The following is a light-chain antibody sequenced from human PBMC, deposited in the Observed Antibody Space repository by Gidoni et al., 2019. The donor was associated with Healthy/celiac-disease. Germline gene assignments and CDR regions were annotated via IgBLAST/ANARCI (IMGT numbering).Light chain of an antibody. CDR3: AAWDDSLSGPWV. CDR1: SSNIGSNY. Sequence: QSVLTQPPSASGTPRQRVTIPCSGSSSNIGSNYVYWYQQLPGTAPKLLIYRNNPRPPGVPDRFSGSKSGTSASLAISGLRSEDEADYYCAAWDDSLSGPWVFGGGTKLTVL. V-gene: IGLV1-47*01. CDR2: RNN. J-gene: IGLJ3*02.